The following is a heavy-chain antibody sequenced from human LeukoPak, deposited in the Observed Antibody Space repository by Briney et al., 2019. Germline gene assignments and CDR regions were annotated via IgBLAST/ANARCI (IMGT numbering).Heavy chain of an antibody. V-gene: IGHV3-48*03. CDR2: ISSSGSTI. Sequence: GGSLRLSCAASGFTFSSYEMNWVRQAPGKGLEWVSYISSSGSTIYYADSVKGRFTISRDNAKNSRYLQMNSLRAEDTAVYYCARFQIVFGENYYYYMDVWGKGTTVTVSS. J-gene: IGHJ6*03. CDR1: GFTFSSYE. CDR3: ARFQIVFGENYYYYMDV. D-gene: IGHD3-10*01.